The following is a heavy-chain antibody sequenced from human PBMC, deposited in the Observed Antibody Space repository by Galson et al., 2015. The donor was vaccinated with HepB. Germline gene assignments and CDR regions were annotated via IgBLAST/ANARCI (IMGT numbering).Heavy chain of an antibody. V-gene: IGHV1-3*01. J-gene: IGHJ6*03. CDR2: INAGNGNT. Sequence: SVKVSCKASGYTFTSYAMHWVRQAPGQRLEWMGWINAGNGNTKYSQKFQGRVTITRDTSASTAYMELSSLRPEDTAVYYCAREGSGDCSSTSCYFPSYYYYMDVWGKGTTVTVSS. CDR3: AREGSGDCSSTSCYFPSYYYYMDV. D-gene: IGHD2-2*01. CDR1: GYTFTSYA.